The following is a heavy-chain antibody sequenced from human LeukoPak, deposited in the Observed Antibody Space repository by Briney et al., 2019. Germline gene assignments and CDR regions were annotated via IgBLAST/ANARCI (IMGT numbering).Heavy chain of an antibody. V-gene: IGHV1-2*06. CDR3: ARVGSGWYNWFDH. J-gene: IGHJ5*02. Sequence: ASVKVSCKASGYTFTGYYMHWVRQAPGQGLEWMGRINPNSGGTNYAQKFQGRVTMTRDTSISTAYMELSRLRSDDTAVYYCARVGSGWYNWFDHWGQGTLVTVSS. CDR1: GYTFTGYY. D-gene: IGHD6-19*01. CDR2: INPNSGGT.